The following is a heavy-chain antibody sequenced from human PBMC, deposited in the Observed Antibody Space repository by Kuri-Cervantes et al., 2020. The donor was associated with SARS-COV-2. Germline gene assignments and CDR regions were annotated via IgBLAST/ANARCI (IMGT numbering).Heavy chain of an antibody. D-gene: IGHD6-6*01. J-gene: IGHJ4*02. CDR2: ISSSSGSI. CDR3: ARVPRSSSQTY. CDR1: GFTFSSYS. Sequence: GESLKISCAASGFTFSSYSMNWVRQAPGKGLEWVSSISSSSGSIYYADSVRGRFTISRDNAKNSLYLQMNSLRAEDTAVYYCARVPRSSSQTYWGQGTLVTVSS. V-gene: IGHV3-21*01.